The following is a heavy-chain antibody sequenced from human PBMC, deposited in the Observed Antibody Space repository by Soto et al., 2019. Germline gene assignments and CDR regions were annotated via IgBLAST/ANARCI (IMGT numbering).Heavy chain of an antibody. CDR1: GFTFSNYN. J-gene: IGHJ2*01. CDR3: AKRTVGWYFDL. CDR2: ISSSSSTI. D-gene: IGHD4-17*01. Sequence: GGSLRLSCAASGFTFSNYNMNWVRQAPGKGLEWVSYISSSSSTIYYADSVKGRFTISRDNAKNSLYLQMNSLRAEDTAVYYCAKRTVGWYFDLWGRGTLVTVSS. V-gene: IGHV3-48*01.